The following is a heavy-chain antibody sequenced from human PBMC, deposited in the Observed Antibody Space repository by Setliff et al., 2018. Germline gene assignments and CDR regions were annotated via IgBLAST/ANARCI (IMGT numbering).Heavy chain of an antibody. D-gene: IGHD2-15*01. CDR3: ARGSRSGGKGGYNWFDP. J-gene: IGHJ5*02. V-gene: IGHV1-8*03. Sequence: GASVKVSCKASGYTFTSYDINWVRQATGQGREVMGWMNPNSGHTGYAQKFQGRVTITRNTSISTTYMELSSLRSEDTAVYYCARGSRSGGKGGYNWFDPCGQGTLVTVSS. CDR2: MNPNSGHT. CDR1: GYTFTSYD.